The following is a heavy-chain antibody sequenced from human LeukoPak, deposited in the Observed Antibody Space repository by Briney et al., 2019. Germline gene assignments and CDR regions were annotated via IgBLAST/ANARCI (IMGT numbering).Heavy chain of an antibody. V-gene: IGHV4-59*01. J-gene: IGHJ4*02. CDR2: IYYSGST. D-gene: IGHD1-1*01. Sequence: SETLSLTCTVSGGSISSYYWSWIRQPPGKGLEWIGYIYYSGSTNYNPSLKSRVTISVDTSKNQFSLKLSSVTAADTAVYYCARGFERVDYWGQGTLVTVSS. CDR1: GGSISSYY. CDR3: ARGFERVDY.